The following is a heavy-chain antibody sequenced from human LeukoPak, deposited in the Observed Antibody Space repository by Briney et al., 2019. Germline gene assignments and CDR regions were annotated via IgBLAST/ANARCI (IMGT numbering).Heavy chain of an antibody. CDR1: GYSFTSNW. D-gene: IGHD1-26*01. Sequence: GESLKISCNGSGYSFTSNWISWVRQMPGKGLGWMGRIDPSDSHINYSPSFQGHVTISVDKSISTAYLQWSSLRASDTAMYYCARQGRGSYRRDFDYWGQGTLVTVSS. V-gene: IGHV5-10-1*01. CDR3: ARQGRGSYRRDFDY. J-gene: IGHJ4*02. CDR2: IDPSDSHI.